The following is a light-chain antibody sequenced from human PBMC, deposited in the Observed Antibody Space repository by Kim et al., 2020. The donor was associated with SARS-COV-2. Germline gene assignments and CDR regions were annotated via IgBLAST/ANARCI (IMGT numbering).Light chain of an antibody. J-gene: IGLJ3*02. CDR1: GSDY. CDR3: LSYRASSTM. V-gene: IGLV2-14*03. CDR2: DVN. Sequence: VSGSPGQSITISCTGTGSDYLSWYQQHPGKAPKLIIYDVNNRPSGVSNRFSGSKSGNSASLTISGLQVADEAHYYCLSYRASSTMFGGGTQLTVL.